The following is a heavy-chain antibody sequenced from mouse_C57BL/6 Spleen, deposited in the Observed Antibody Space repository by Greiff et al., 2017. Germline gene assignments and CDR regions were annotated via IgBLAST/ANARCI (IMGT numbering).Heavy chain of an antibody. CDR1: GYTFTSYW. CDR2: INPSNGGT. CDR3: ARHPSYYSNYVDAMDY. V-gene: IGHV1-53*01. D-gene: IGHD2-5*01. J-gene: IGHJ4*01. Sequence: QVQLQQPGTELVKPGASVKLSCKASGYTFTSYWMHWVKQRPGQGLEWIGNINPSNGGTNYNEKFKSKATLTVDKSSSTAYMQLSSLTSEDSAVYYCARHPSYYSNYVDAMDYWGQGTSVTVSS.